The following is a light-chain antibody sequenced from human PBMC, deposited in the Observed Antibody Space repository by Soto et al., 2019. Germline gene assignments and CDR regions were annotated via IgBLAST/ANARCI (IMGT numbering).Light chain of an antibody. CDR3: QQYGSSPPLT. V-gene: IGKV3-20*01. CDR2: GAS. J-gene: IGKJ4*01. Sequence: EIVLTQSPGTLSLSPGERATLSCRASQSVSSSLAWYQQKTGQAPRLLIYGASSRATGIPDRFSGSGSGTDFTLAISRLEPEDFAVYYCQQYGSSPPLTFGGGTKVEIK. CDR1: QSVSSS.